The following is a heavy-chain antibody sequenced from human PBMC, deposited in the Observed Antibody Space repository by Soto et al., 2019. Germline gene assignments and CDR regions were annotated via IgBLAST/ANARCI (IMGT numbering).Heavy chain of an antibody. CDR1: AGSISSYY. CDR3: ARQLWSYQCYFDL. V-gene: IGHV4-59*08. J-gene: IGHJ2*01. CDR2: IYDSGST. Sequence: QVQLQESGPGLVKPSETLALTCTVSAGSISSYYWTWIRQPPGEGLEWIGYIYDSGSTNYNPSLKSRVTMSVDTSKNQFSLKLSSVTAADTAVYYCARQLWSYQCYFDLWGRGTLVTVSS. D-gene: IGHD5-18*01.